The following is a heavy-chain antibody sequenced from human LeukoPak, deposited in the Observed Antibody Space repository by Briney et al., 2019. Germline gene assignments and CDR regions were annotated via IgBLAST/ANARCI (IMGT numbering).Heavy chain of an antibody. CDR3: ARRITIFGVVKYFDY. V-gene: IGHV4-39*01. D-gene: IGHD3-3*01. CDR1: GGSISSSSYY. CDR2: IYYSGST. Sequence: SETLSLTCTVSGGSISSSSYYWGWIRQPPGKGLEWIGSIYYSGSTYYNPSLKSRVTISVDTSKNQFSLKLSSVTAADTAVYYCARRITIFGVVKYFDYWGQGTLVTVSS. J-gene: IGHJ4*02.